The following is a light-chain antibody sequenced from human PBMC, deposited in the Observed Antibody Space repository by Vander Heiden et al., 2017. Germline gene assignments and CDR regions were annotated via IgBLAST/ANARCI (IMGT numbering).Light chain of an antibody. J-gene: IGKJ4*01. CDR2: SAS. V-gene: IGKV1-39*01. CDR3: QQSDNTPLT. CDR1: QSISTY. Sequence: DIQMTQSPSSLSASVGDRVTITCRASQSISTYVNWYQRKAGKAPKLLIYSASSLQSGVPSRFSGSGSGTDFTLTISRLQPEDFATYYCQQSDNTPLTFGGGTKVEIK.